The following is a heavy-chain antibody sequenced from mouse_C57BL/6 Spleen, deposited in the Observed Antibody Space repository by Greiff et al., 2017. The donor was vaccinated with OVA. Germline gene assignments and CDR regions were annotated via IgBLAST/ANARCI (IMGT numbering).Heavy chain of an antibody. Sequence: VQLQQPGAELVKPGASVKLSCKASGYTFTSYWMHWVKQRPGQGLEWIGMIHPNSGSTNYNEKFKSKATLTVDKSSSTAYMQLSSLTSEDSAVYYCAGDYEEGNWFAYWGQGTLVTVSA. CDR2: IHPNSGST. CDR1: GYTFTSYW. V-gene: IGHV1-64*01. J-gene: IGHJ3*01. CDR3: AGDYEEGNWFAY. D-gene: IGHD2-4*01.